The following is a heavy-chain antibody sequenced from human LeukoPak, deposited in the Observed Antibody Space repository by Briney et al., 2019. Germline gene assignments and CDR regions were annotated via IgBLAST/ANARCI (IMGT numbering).Heavy chain of an antibody. J-gene: IGHJ6*02. CDR3: ARSVVRPGKVGYYFGMDV. Sequence: PGGSLRLSCAASGFSFRSYAMSWVRQAPGKGLEWVSVLYNDGRTFYAHSVKGRFRVSNDRSETTVFLQMSSLRVEDTAVYFCARSVVRPGKVGYYFGMDVWGQGTTVTVSS. CDR2: LYNDGRT. CDR1: GFSFRSYA. V-gene: IGHV3-66*01. D-gene: IGHD1-14*01.